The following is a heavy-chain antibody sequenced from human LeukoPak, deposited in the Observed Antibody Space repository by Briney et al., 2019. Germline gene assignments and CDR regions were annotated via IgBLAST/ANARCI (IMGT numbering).Heavy chain of an antibody. CDR1: GFTFSNYE. J-gene: IGHJ4*02. CDR3: ARRAGGYSHPYDY. V-gene: IGHV3-48*03. Sequence: GGSLRLSCAASGFTFSNYEMNWVRQAPGKGLEWVSYISSRGRTMYYADSVKGRFTISRDNAKNSLYLQMNSLRAEDTAVYYCARRAGGYSHPYDYWGQGILVTVSS. CDR2: ISSRGRTM. D-gene: IGHD4-23*01.